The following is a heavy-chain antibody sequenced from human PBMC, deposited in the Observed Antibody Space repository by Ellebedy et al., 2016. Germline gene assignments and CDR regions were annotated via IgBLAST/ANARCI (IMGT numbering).Heavy chain of an antibody. CDR2: ISWNRGST. CDR3: AKDRYDFWSGYYLTDY. D-gene: IGHD3-3*01. V-gene: IGHV3-43*01. Sequence: GESLKISXAASGFNFHEYTMHWFRQAPGKGLEWVSLISWNRGSTYYADSVKGRFTISRDKSRNSLYLQMNSLRTEDTALYYCAKDRYDFWSGYYLTDYWGQGTLVTVSS. J-gene: IGHJ4*02. CDR1: GFNFHEYT.